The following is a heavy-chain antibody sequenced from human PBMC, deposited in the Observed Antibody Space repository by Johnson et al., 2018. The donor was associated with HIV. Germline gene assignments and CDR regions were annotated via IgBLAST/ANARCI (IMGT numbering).Heavy chain of an antibody. J-gene: IGHJ3*02. CDR3: AKGGVAAAKGAFDI. V-gene: IGHV3-30*19. CDR2: VSYDGSNE. CDR1: GFTFSNYG. D-gene: IGHD6-25*01. Sequence: QVQLVESGGGVVQPGRSLRLSCAASGFTFSNYGMHWVRQAPGKGLDWVAVVSYDGSNEYYADSAQGRYTISRDNSKNSLYLQMNSLRTGATALYYCAKGGVAAAKGAFDIWGQGTMVTVSS.